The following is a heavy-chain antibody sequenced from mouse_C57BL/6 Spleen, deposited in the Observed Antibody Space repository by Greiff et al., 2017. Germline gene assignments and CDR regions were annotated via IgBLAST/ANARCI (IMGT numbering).Heavy chain of an antibody. Sequence: QVQLQQSGAELARPGASVKLSYKASGYTFTSYGISWVKQRTGQGLEWIGEIYPRSGNTYYNEKFKGKATLTADKSSSTAYMELRSLTSEDSAVYFCARYLRDYAFAYWGQGTLVTVSA. J-gene: IGHJ3*01. V-gene: IGHV1-81*01. CDR3: ARYLRDYAFAY. CDR1: GYTFTSYG. D-gene: IGHD2-4*01. CDR2: IYPRSGNT.